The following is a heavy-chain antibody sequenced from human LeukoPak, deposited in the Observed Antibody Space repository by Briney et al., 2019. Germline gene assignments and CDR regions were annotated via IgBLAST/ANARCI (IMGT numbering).Heavy chain of an antibody. J-gene: IGHJ3*02. V-gene: IGHV1-18*01. CDR1: GYTFTSYG. Sequence: ASVKVSCKASGYTFTSYGISWVRQAPGQGLEWMGWISAYNGNTNYAQKLQSRVTMTTDTSTSTAYMELRSLRSDDTAVYYCARDQDYYDSSGYYPPDAFDIWGQGTMVTVSS. CDR3: ARDQDYYDSSGYYPPDAFDI. CDR2: ISAYNGNT. D-gene: IGHD3-22*01.